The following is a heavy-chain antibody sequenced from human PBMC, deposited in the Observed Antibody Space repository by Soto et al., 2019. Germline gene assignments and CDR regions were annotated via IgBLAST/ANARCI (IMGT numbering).Heavy chain of an antibody. D-gene: IGHD5-18*01. CDR1: GGSISSSSYY. CDR2: IYYSGST. Sequence: QLQLQESGPGLVKPSETLSLTCTVSGGSISSSSYYWGWIRQPPGKGLEWIGSIYYSGSTYYNPSLKSRVTISVDTSKNQFSLKLSSVTAADTAVYYCARHIPGYSLIVRYYYYYGMDVWGQGTTVTVSS. V-gene: IGHV4-39*01. CDR3: ARHIPGYSLIVRYYYYYGMDV. J-gene: IGHJ6*02.